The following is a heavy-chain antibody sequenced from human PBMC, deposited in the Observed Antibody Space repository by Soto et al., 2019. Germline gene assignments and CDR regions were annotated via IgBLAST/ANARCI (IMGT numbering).Heavy chain of an antibody. CDR1: GFTYSTYT. Sequence: GGSLRLSCAASGFTYSTYTMHWVRQAPGEGLEWVAVISYDGNNKFYADSVKGRFTISRDSSSQTLYLQMNSLRPDDTAMYYCARDGVSSTDYTWNYGTYFDYWGPGALVTVSS. V-gene: IGHV3-30*03. CDR3: ARDGVSSTDYTWNYGTYFDY. CDR2: ISYDGNNK. J-gene: IGHJ4*02. D-gene: IGHD1-1*01.